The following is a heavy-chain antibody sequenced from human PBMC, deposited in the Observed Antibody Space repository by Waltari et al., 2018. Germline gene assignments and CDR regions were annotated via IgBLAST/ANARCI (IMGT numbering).Heavy chain of an antibody. D-gene: IGHD3-3*01. V-gene: IGHV4-59*01. Sequence: QVQLQESGPGLVKPSETLSLTCTVSGGSISSYYWSWIRQPPGKGLEWIGYIYYSGSTNYNPSLKSRVTISVDTSKNQFSLKLSSVTAADTAVYYCARTTYDFWSGWLFDYWGQGTLVTVSS. CDR2: IYYSGST. CDR1: GGSISSYY. J-gene: IGHJ4*02. CDR3: ARTTYDFWSGWLFDY.